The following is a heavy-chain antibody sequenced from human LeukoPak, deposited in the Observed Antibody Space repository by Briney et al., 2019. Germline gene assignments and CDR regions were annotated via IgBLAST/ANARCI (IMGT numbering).Heavy chain of an antibody. V-gene: IGHV3-66*01. CDR3: ASCEGYYDFWSGIGYAFDI. CDR2: IYSSETT. J-gene: IGHJ3*02. D-gene: IGHD3-3*01. CDR1: GFIFSNYW. Sequence: PGGSLRLSCAASGFIFSNYWMTWVRQAPGKGLEWLSVIYSSETTYYADSMKDRLTISRDNSNNTMYLQMNSLRAEDTAVYYCASCEGYYDFWSGIGYAFDIWGQGTMVTVSS.